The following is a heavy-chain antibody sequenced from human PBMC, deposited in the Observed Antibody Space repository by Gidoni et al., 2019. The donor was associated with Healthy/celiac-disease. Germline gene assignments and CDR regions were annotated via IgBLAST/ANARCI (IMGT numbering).Heavy chain of an antibody. CDR3: TRFVIERDAFDI. D-gene: IGHD3-16*02. CDR1: GFTFGDYA. J-gene: IGHJ3*02. Sequence: EVQLVESGGGLVKPGRSLRLSCTAAGFTFGDYAMSWFRQAPGKGLGWVGFIRSKAYGGTTEYAASVKGRFTISRDDSKSIAYLQMNSLKTEDTAVYYCTRFVIERDAFDIWGQGTMVTVSS. V-gene: IGHV3-49*05. CDR2: IRSKAYGGTT.